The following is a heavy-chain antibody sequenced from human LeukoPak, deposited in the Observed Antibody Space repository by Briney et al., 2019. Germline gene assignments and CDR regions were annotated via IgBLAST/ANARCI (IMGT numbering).Heavy chain of an antibody. D-gene: IGHD3-16*01. J-gene: IGHJ4*02. CDR2: IKSDGTIT. CDR1: GFTPCTYW. V-gene: IGHV3-74*01. Sequence: GGSLRLSRVGSGFTPCTYWMHWVRHALGEGRVWVSRIKSDGTITDYADSVKGRFTISRDNAKNTLYLQMNSLRAEGTAVYYCTRAYDGSYFDYWGQGTLVTVSS. CDR3: TRAYDGSYFDY.